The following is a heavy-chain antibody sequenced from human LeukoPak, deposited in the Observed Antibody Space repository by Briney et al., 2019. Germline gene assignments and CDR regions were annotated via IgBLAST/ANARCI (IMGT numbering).Heavy chain of an antibody. CDR1: GNTFTSYG. CDR3: ARAGPIVGATTLDY. Sequence: GASVKVSCKASGNTFTSYGISWVRQAPGQGLEWMGWISAYNGNTNYAQKLQGRVTMTTDTSTSTAYMELRSLRSDDTAVYYCARAGPIVGATTLDYWGQGTLVTVSS. CDR2: ISAYNGNT. J-gene: IGHJ4*02. V-gene: IGHV1-18*01. D-gene: IGHD1-26*01.